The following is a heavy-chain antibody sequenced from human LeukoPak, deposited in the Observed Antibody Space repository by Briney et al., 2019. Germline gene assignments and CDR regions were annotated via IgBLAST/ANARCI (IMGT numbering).Heavy chain of an antibody. V-gene: IGHV3-30*18. CDR1: GFTFSSYG. CDR2: ISDDGSNK. CDR3: AKDSSSSNNYYGIDV. D-gene: IGHD6-6*01. J-gene: IGHJ6*02. Sequence: GGSLRLSCAASGFTFSSYGIHWVRQAPGKGLEWVAVISDDGSNKYYADSVKGRFTISRDNSKNTLYLQMNSLRAEDTAVYYCAKDSSSSNNYYGIDVWGHGTTVTVSS.